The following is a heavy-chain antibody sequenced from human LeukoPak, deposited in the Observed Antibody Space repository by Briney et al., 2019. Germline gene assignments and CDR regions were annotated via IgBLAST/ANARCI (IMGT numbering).Heavy chain of an antibody. CDR3: ARGGRYDYVWGSYRQYYFDY. J-gene: IGHJ4*02. Sequence: ASVKVSCKASGYTFTSYDLNWVRQAPGQGLEWMGWISAYNGNTNYAQKLQGRVTMTTDTSTSTAYMELRSLRSDDTAVYYCARGGRYDYVWGSYRQYYFDYWGQGTLVTVSS. D-gene: IGHD3-16*02. CDR1: GYTFTSYD. CDR2: ISAYNGNT. V-gene: IGHV1-18*01.